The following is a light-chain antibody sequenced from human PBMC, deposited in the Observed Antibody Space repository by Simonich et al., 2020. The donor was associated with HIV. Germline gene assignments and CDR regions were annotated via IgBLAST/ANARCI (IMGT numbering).Light chain of an antibody. V-gene: IGLV2-14*02. Sequence: QSALTQPASVSGSPGQSITISCTGTSSDVGCYNLVSWYQQYPGKAPKLIIYEGSKRPSGVSNRFSGSKSGITASLTISGLQAEDEADYYCSSYTSSSTWVFGGGTKLTVL. J-gene: IGLJ3*02. CDR2: EGS. CDR3: SSYTSSSTWV. CDR1: SSDVGCYNL.